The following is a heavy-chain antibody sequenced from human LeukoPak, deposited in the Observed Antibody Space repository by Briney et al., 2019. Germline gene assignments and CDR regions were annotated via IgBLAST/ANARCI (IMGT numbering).Heavy chain of an antibody. CDR1: GGSISSYY. Sequence: SETLSLTCTVSGGSISSYYWSWIRQPPGKGLEWIGYIYYSGSTHYNPSLKSRVTISVDTSKNQLSLTLTSVTAADTAVYYCARVGSGGAWFDFWGQGTLVSVSS. V-gene: IGHV4-59*01. D-gene: IGHD6-19*01. CDR2: IYYSGST. J-gene: IGHJ4*02. CDR3: ARVGSGGAWFDF.